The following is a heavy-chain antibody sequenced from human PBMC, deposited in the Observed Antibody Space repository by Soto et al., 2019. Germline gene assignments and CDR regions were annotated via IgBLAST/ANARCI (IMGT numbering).Heavy chain of an antibody. CDR3: ARDDMLMIRGVIEHYFAMDV. CDR1: RFTFSSYN. CDR2: ISSDNTNI. D-gene: IGHD3-10*01. J-gene: IGHJ6*02. Sequence: EVQLVESGGGLVKPVGSLRLSCAASRFTFSSYNMNWVRQAPGKGLEWVSCISSDNTNIHYADSVKGRFTTSRDNARNSLYLQMNSLRVEDTAVYYCARDDMLMIRGVIEHYFAMDVWGQGTTVTVSS. V-gene: IGHV3-21*02.